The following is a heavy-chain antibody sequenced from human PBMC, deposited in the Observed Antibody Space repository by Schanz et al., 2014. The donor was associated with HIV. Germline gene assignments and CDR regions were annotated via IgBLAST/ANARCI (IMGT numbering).Heavy chain of an antibody. Sequence: QVQLVESGGGVVQPGRSLRLSCVASAFNFDSYGMHWVRQAPGKGLEWVAVIWYDGSNTYYGDSVKGRFTISRDNSKNTLNLRVNSLRAEDTAVYYCAKDRNYYDSKYIGKGNYYYYYGMDVWGQGTTVTVSS. CDR1: AFNFDSYG. D-gene: IGHD3-22*01. J-gene: IGHJ6*02. V-gene: IGHV3-30*18. CDR2: IWYDGSNT. CDR3: AKDRNYYDSKYIGKGNYYYYYGMDV.